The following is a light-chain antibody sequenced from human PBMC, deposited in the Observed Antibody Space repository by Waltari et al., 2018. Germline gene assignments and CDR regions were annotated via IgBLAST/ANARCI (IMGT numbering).Light chain of an antibody. CDR2: WAP. Sequence: DIVMTQSPDSLAVSLGERATINCKSSRSVFYSPNNKNYLSWYQQKPGQHPKLLIYWAPTRESGVPDRFSGSGSGTDFTLTIDSLQAEDAALYYCQQYYGSPFTFGGGTKVEIK. CDR1: RSVFYSPNNKNY. V-gene: IGKV4-1*01. J-gene: IGKJ4*01. CDR3: QQYYGSPFT.